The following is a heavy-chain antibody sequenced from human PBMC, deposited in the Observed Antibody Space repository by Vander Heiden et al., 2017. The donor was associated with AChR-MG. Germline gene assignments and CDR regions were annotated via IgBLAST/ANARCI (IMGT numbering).Heavy chain of an antibody. J-gene: IGHJ4*02. Sequence: EVQLVESGGGLVTPGGSLRLSCAASRFTFSSYTMNWVRQAPGKGLEWVSSISSSTTYIYYADSLKGRFTISRDNAKNSVYLQMNSLRAEDTAVYYCARGGILDYWGQGTLVTVSS. V-gene: IGHV3-21*01. CDR3: ARGGILDY. CDR2: ISSSTTYI. D-gene: IGHD2-15*01. CDR1: RFTFSSYT.